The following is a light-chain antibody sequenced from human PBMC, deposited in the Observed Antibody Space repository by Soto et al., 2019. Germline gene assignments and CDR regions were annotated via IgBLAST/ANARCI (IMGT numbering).Light chain of an antibody. J-gene: IGKJ4*01. CDR3: QKYGSSPLT. Sequence: EIVLTQSPGTLSLSPGETATLSCRASQPVTSNYLAWYQQKPGQAPRLLIYGASSRAADIPDRFSGSGSGTDFTLTISRLEPEDFAVYYCQKYGSSPLTFGGGTKV. CDR2: GAS. CDR1: QPVTSNY. V-gene: IGKV3-20*01.